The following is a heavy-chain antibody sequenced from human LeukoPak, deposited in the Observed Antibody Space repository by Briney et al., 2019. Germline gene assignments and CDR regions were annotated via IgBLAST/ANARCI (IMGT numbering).Heavy chain of an antibody. Sequence: SETLSLTCTVSGYSISSGYYWGWIRPPPGKGLEWIGSIYHSGSTYYNPSLKSRVTISVDTSKNQFSLKLSPVTAADTAVYYCAKVSWWIAARPYRFDPWGQGTLVTVSS. V-gene: IGHV4-38-2*02. CDR3: AKVSWWIAARPYRFDP. CDR2: IYHSGST. J-gene: IGHJ5*02. D-gene: IGHD6-6*01. CDR1: GYSISSGYY.